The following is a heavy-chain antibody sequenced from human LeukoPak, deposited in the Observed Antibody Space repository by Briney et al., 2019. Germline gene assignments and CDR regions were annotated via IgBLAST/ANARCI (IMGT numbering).Heavy chain of an antibody. CDR3: ARDLAAAHGY. D-gene: IGHD6-13*01. CDR2: ISSSSSYI. J-gene: IGHJ4*02. Sequence: PGGSLRLSCAASGFTFSSYSMNWVRQAPGKGLEWVSSISSSSSYIYYADSVKGRFTISRDNVKNTLYLQMNSLRAEDTAVYYCARDLAAAHGYWGQGTLVTVSS. CDR1: GFTFSSYS. V-gene: IGHV3-21*01.